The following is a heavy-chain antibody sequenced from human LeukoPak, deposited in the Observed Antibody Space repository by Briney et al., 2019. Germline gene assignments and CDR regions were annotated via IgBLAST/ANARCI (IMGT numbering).Heavy chain of an antibody. CDR3: ARGDSSGYYYDAFDI. D-gene: IGHD3-22*01. J-gene: IGHJ3*02. Sequence: GSVKVSCKASGYIFTGYYMHWVRQAPGQGLEWMGIINPSGGSTSYAQKFQGRVTMTRDMSTSTVYMELSSLRSEDTAVYYCARGDSSGYYYDAFDIWGQGTMVTVSS. CDR1: GYIFTGYY. V-gene: IGHV1-46*01. CDR2: INPSGGST.